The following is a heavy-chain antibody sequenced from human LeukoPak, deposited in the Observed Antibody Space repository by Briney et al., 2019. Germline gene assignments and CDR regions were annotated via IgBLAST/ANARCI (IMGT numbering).Heavy chain of an antibody. J-gene: IGHJ6*03. CDR2: INPNSGGT. CDR3: ARDLSDLLWFGELSGYYYYYMDV. V-gene: IGHV1-2*06. Sequence: GASVKVSCKASGYTFSTNGISWVRQAPGQGLEWMGRINPNSGGTNYAQKFQGRVTITRHTSISTAYMELSRLRSDDTAVYYCARDLSDLLWFGELSGYYYYYMDVWGKGTTVTVSS. D-gene: IGHD3-10*01. CDR1: GYTFSTNG.